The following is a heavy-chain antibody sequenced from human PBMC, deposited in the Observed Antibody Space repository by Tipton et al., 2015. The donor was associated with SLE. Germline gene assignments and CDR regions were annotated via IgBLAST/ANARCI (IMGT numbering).Heavy chain of an antibody. CDR3: AKIPSSYYGMDV. CDR2: ISSSSSYT. CDR1: GFTVSSNY. D-gene: IGHD2-2*01. V-gene: IGHV3-11*03. Sequence: SLRLSCAASGFTVSSNYMSWIRQAPGKGLEWVSYISSSSSYTNYADSVKGRFTISRDNAKNSLYLQMNSLRAEDTAVYYCAKIPSSYYGMDVWGQGTTVTVSS. J-gene: IGHJ6*02.